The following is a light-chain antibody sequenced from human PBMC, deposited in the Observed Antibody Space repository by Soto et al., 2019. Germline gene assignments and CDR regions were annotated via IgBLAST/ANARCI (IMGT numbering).Light chain of an antibody. CDR2: LGS. CDR3: MQALQTGYT. V-gene: IGKV2-28*01. CDR1: QSLLHSNGYNY. J-gene: IGKJ2*01. Sequence: DIVMTQSPLSLPVTPGEPASISCRSSQSLLHSNGYNYLDWYLQKPGQSPQLLIYLGSNRASGVPDRFSGSGSGTDFTLKISRVEAEDVGVYYCMQALQTGYTFGQGTKLESK.